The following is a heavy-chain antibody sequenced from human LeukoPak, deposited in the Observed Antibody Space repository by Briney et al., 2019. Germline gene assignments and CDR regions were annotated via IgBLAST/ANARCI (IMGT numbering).Heavy chain of an antibody. Sequence: GGSLRLSCAASGFTFSSYEMNWVRQAPGKGPEWVSYISSSGSTIYYADSVKGRFTISRDNSKNTLYLRMNSLRAEDTAVYYCAKDGESPWEFDYYYMDVWGKGTTVTISS. CDR2: ISSSGSTI. D-gene: IGHD1-26*01. CDR1: GFTFSSYE. V-gene: IGHV3-48*03. J-gene: IGHJ6*03. CDR3: AKDGESPWEFDYYYMDV.